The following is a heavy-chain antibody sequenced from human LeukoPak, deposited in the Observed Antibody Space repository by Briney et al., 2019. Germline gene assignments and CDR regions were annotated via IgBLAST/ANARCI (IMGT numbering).Heavy chain of an antibody. Sequence: SETLSLTCTVSGGSISTYYWTWIRQPAGKGLEWIGRIYTSGSTNYNPSLKSRVTMSVDTSKNQFSLKLTSVTAADTAVYYCARDGRGAASMYYYYMDVWGKGTTVTVSS. CDR2: IYTSGST. J-gene: IGHJ6*03. V-gene: IGHV4-4*07. CDR1: GGSISTYY. CDR3: ARDGRGAASMYYYYMDV. D-gene: IGHD6-13*01.